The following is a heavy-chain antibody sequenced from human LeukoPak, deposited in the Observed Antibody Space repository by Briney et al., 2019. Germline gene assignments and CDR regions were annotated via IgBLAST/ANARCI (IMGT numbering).Heavy chain of an antibody. J-gene: IGHJ6*02. CDR2: LDSDGSP. CDR3: ARAAAGRAYYHYGMDV. Sequence: GGSLRLSCAAFGFTVRSDDMNWVRQAPGKGLEWVSILDSDGSPSYADSVKGRFTTSRDNSKNTLDPQMNSLRAEDTAVYYCARAAAGRAYYHYGMDVWGQGTTVTVSS. V-gene: IGHV3-53*01. D-gene: IGHD6-13*01. CDR1: GFTVRSDD.